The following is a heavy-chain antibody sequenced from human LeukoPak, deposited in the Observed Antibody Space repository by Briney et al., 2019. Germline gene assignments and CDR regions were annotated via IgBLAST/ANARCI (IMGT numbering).Heavy chain of an antibody. D-gene: IGHD6-13*01. Sequence: PSETLSLTCTVSGGSISSYYWSWIRQPPGKGLEWIGYIYNSGSTDYNPSLKSRVTISVDTSKNQFSLKLSSVTAADTAIYYCARAGIAARRAEYFQHWGQGTLVTVSS. J-gene: IGHJ1*01. V-gene: IGHV4-59*08. CDR2: IYNSGST. CDR3: ARAGIAARRAEYFQH. CDR1: GGSISSYY.